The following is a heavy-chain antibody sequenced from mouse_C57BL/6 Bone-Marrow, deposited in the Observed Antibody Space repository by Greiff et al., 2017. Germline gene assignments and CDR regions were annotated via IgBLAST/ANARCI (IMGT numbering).Heavy chain of an antibody. CDR2: IDPEDGET. D-gene: IGHD1-1*01. Sequence: SGAELVKPGASVKLSCTASGFNINDYYIHWVKQRTEQGLAWIGRIDPEDGETKYDPTFQDKATITADTSSNTAYLQLSSLTSEETAVYYCTRSLIYYGTNYWGQGTTLTGSS. J-gene: IGHJ2*01. CDR3: TRSLIYYGTNY. CDR1: GFNINDYY. V-gene: IGHV14-2*01.